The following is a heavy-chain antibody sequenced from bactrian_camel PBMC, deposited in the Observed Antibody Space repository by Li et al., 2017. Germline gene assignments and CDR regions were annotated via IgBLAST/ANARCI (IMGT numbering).Heavy chain of an antibody. CDR1: AFLFSSCD. D-gene: IGHD5*01. Sequence: DVQLVESGGGSVQAGGSLKLSCVASAFLFSSCDMGWSRQAPGKERELISSISHDGSTTYTDSLKGRFTISRDNAKNTLYLQMNILKTEDTAVYYCAGDRFDGLGRPVYHYWGQGTQVTVS. J-gene: IGHJ4*01. V-gene: IGHV3S67*01. CDR3: AGDRFDGLGRPVYHY. CDR2: ISHDGST.